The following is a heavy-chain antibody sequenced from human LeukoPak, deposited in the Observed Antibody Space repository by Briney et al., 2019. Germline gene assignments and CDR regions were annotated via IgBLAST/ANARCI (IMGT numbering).Heavy chain of an antibody. J-gene: IGHJ4*02. D-gene: IGHD2-15*01. CDR3: ARTLGYCSGGGCQFQDCFDY. CDR2: IYPGDSDT. Sequence: GESLKISCKGSGYSFTSYWIGWVRQMPGKGLEWMGIIYPGDSDTRYSPSFQGQVTISADKSISTAYLQWSSLKASDTAMYYCARTLGYCSGGGCQFQDCFDYWGQGTLVTVSS. V-gene: IGHV5-51*01. CDR1: GYSFTSYW.